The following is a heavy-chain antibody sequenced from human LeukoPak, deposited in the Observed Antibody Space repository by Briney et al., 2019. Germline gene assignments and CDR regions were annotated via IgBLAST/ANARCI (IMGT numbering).Heavy chain of an antibody. J-gene: IGHJ4*02. D-gene: IGHD3-22*01. CDR1: GGSISSGDYY. CDR3: ARGRGYFPVDY. Sequence: PSETLSLTCTVSGGSISSGDYYWSWIRQPPGKGLEWIGYIYYSGSTYYNPSLKSRVTISVDTSKIQFSLKLSSVTAADTAVYYCARGRGYFPVDYWGQVTLVNVSS. CDR2: IYYSGST. V-gene: IGHV4-30-4*01.